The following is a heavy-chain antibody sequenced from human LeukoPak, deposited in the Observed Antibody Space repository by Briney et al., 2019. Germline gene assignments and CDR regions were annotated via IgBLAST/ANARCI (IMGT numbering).Heavy chain of an antibody. V-gene: IGHV3-30*02. CDR2: IRRDGTDK. CDR1: GSNFRSYG. J-gene: IGHJ6*03. CDR3: ARGGQMIFGVVIPGYMDV. D-gene: IGHD3-3*01. Sequence: GGSLRLSCAASGSNFRSYGMHWVRQVPGKGLEWVAFIRRDGTDKYYADSVKGRFTISRDNSDETLNLQMSSLRVDDTAVYYCARGGQMIFGVVIPGYMDVWGKGTTVTVSS.